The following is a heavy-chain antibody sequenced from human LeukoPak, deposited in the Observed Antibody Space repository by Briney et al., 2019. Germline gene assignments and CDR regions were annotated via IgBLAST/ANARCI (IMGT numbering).Heavy chain of an antibody. V-gene: IGHV4-59*01. D-gene: IGHD6-19*01. Sequence: PSETQSLTCTVSGGSISTYYWSWIRKPPGKGLEWIGHIYNSGSTNYSPSLKSRVTISVDTSKNQFSLKLSSVTAADTAVYYCARFKRAGGWSYFDYWGQGTLVTVSS. CDR1: GGSISTYY. J-gene: IGHJ4*02. CDR2: IYNSGST. CDR3: ARFKRAGGWSYFDY.